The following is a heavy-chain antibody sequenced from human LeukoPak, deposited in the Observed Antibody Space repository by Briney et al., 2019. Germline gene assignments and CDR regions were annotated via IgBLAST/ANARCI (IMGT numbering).Heavy chain of an antibody. CDR2: RKQDGSEK. CDR1: GFTFSSYW. CDR3: ARDVEYSYGYEYYYYGMDV. J-gene: IGHJ6*02. Sequence: TGVSLRLYCAASGFTFSSYWMSWVRQAPGKGLEWVANRKQDGSEKYYADSVKGRFTISRDNAKNSLYLQMNSLRAEDTAVYYCARDVEYSYGYEYYYYGMDVWGQGTTVTVSS. D-gene: IGHD5-18*01. V-gene: IGHV3-7*01.